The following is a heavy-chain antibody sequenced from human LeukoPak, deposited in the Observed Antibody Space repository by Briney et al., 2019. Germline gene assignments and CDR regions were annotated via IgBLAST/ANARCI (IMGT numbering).Heavy chain of an antibody. CDR1: GGSISSSSYY. Sequence: SETLSLTCTVSGGSISSSSYYWGWIRQPPGKGLEWIGSIYYSGSTYYNPSLKSRVTISVDTSKNQFSLKLRSVTAADTAVYYCARYNTQLGSSYFDYWGQGTLVTVSS. CDR2: IYYSGST. J-gene: IGHJ4*02. D-gene: IGHD6-6*01. CDR3: ARYNTQLGSSYFDY. V-gene: IGHV4-39*07.